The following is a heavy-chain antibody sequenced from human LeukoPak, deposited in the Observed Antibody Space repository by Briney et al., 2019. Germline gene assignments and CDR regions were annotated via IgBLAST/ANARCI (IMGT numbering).Heavy chain of an antibody. CDR1: GFTVSSNY. CDR2: IYSGGST. V-gene: IGHV3-53*01. CDR3: AGRSWDAGGNWFDP. Sequence: GGSLRLSCAASGFTVSSNYMSWVRQAPGKGLEWVSVIYSGGSTYYADSVKGRFTISRDNSKNTLYLQMNSLRAEDTAVYYCAGRSWDAGGNWFDPWGQGNLVNVPS. J-gene: IGHJ5*02. D-gene: IGHD6-13*01.